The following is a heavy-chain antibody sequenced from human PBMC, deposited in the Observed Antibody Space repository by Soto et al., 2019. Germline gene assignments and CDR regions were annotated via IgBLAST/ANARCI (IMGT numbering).Heavy chain of an antibody. CDR3: ANLVAAAGFDYGMDV. CDR2: ISGSGGST. CDR1: GFTFSSYA. D-gene: IGHD6-13*01. Sequence: PGGSLRLSCAASGFTFSSYAMSWVRQAPWKGLEWVSAISGSGGSTYYADSVKGRFTISRDNSKNTLYLQMNSLRAEDTAVYYCANLVAAAGFDYGMDVWGQGTTVTVS. V-gene: IGHV3-23*01. J-gene: IGHJ6*02.